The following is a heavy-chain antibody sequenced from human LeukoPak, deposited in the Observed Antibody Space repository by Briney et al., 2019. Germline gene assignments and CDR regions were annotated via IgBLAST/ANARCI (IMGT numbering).Heavy chain of an antibody. D-gene: IGHD3-22*01. CDR1: GGSIITYY. Sequence: SETLSLTCTVSGGSIITYYWSWIRQPPGKGLEWIGYIHHSGSTTYNPSLKSRVTMSIDMSKNQFPLKLTSVTAADTAVYYCARQSRYSDSSGYFSDGYWGQGTLVTVSS. V-gene: IGHV4-59*08. CDR2: IHHSGST. CDR3: ARQSRYSDSSGYFSDGY. J-gene: IGHJ4*02.